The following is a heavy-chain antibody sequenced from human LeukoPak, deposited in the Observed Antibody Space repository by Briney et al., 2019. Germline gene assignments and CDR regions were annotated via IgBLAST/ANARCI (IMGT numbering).Heavy chain of an antibody. CDR2: MNIDGSEK. CDR3: ARDPVEWELLLAY. Sequence: GGSLRLSCAASGFTFSSYWMAWVRQAPGKRLEWVANMNIDGSEKYDADSVKGRFTLSRHNARNSVSLQMNSLRVEDTAVYYCARDPVEWELLLAYWGQGTLVTVSS. CDR1: GFTFSSYW. V-gene: IGHV3-7*01. J-gene: IGHJ4*02. D-gene: IGHD1-26*01.